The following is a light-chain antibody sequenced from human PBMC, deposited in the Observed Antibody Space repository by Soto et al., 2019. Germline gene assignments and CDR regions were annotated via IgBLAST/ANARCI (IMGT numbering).Light chain of an antibody. V-gene: IGKV1-5*03. Sequence: DIQMTQSPSNLSGSVGDRVTITCRASQTISSWLAWYQQKPGKAPKLLIYKASTLKSGVPSRFSGSGSGTEFTLTISSLQPDDFATYYCQLYNSYSEAFGQGTKVELK. J-gene: IGKJ1*01. CDR3: QLYNSYSEA. CDR1: QTISSW. CDR2: KAS.